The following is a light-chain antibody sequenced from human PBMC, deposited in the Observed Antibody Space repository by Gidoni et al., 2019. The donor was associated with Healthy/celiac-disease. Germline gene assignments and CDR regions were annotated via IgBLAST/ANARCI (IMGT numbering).Light chain of an antibody. CDR1: QRVSSN. CDR3: QQYNNWPRT. CDR2: GAS. J-gene: IGKJ1*01. Sequence: EIVMTQSPATLSVSPGERATLSCRASQRVSSNLAWYQQKPGQAPRLLIYGASTRATGIPARFSGSGSGTEFTLTISSLQSEEFEVYYCQQYNNWPRTFGQGTKVEIK. V-gene: IGKV3-15*01.